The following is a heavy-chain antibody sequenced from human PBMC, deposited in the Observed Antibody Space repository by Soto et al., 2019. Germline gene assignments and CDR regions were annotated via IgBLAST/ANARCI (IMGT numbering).Heavy chain of an antibody. CDR2: INPSGST. D-gene: IGHD3-10*01. V-gene: IGHV4-34*01. J-gene: IGHJ4*02. CDR1: DGSSSGYY. Sequence: PSETLSLTCTVYDGSSSGYYWSWVRQPPGKGLEWIGEINPSGSTNCNPSLKSRVTISVDTSNNQFSLKLNSVTAADTAVYYCARLTLVRGVTPPYFDCWGQGTLVTVSS. CDR3: ARLTLVRGVTPPYFDC.